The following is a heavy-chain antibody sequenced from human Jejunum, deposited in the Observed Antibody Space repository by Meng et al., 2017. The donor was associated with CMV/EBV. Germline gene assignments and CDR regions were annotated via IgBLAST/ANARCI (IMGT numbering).Heavy chain of an antibody. Sequence: SGYKFANYWIAWVRQMPGKGLEWMGMIFPGDSDTRYSPSFQGQVNISADTSINTAYLQWTSLRASDSAIYFCARDYGGNSGWLDPWGQGTQVTVSS. CDR3: ARDYGGNSGWLDP. V-gene: IGHV5-51*01. CDR2: IFPGDSDT. J-gene: IGHJ5*02. CDR1: GYKFANYW. D-gene: IGHD4-23*01.